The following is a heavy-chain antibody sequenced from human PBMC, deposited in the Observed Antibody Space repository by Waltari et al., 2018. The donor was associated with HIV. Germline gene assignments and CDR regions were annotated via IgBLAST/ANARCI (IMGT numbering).Heavy chain of an antibody. CDR3: ARGAPWDGYNSDWYFDL. CDR1: GFTFNNYG. CDR2: NWYDGSKK. V-gene: IGHV3-33*01. D-gene: IGHD5-12*01. Sequence: QVQLVQWGGGVVQPGRSLRLSCAASGFTFNNYGMSWVRQTPGKGLGWGAVNWYDGSKKDYADDVKGRFTISRDNSNNRLYLQMNSLRVDDTAVYLCARGAPWDGYNSDWYFDLWGRGTLVTVSS. J-gene: IGHJ2*01.